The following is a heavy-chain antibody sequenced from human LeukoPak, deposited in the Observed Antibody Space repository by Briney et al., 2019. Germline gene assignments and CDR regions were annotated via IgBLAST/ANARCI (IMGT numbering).Heavy chain of an antibody. V-gene: IGHV3-7*04. Sequence: GGSLRLSCAASGFTFSNYWMSWVRQAPGKGLEWAANIKQDGSEKYYVDSVKGRFTISRDNAKNSLYLQMNSLRAEDTAVYYCSRDVAAIRYWGQGTLVTVSS. CDR2: IKQDGSEK. J-gene: IGHJ4*02. CDR1: GFTFSNYW. CDR3: SRDVAAIRY. D-gene: IGHD2-2*01.